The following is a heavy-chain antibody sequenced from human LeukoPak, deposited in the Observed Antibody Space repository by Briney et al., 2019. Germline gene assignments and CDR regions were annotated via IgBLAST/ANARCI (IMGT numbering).Heavy chain of an antibody. Sequence: PGGSLRLSCAASGFTVSSNYMSWVRQAPGKGLEWVSVIYSGGSTYYADSVKGRFTISRDNSKNTLYLQMNSLRAEDTAVYYCSYSSSSVGYMDVWGKGPRSPSP. D-gene: IGHD6-6*01. CDR3: SYSSSSVGYMDV. J-gene: IGHJ6*03. CDR2: IYSGGST. CDR1: GFTVSSNY. V-gene: IGHV3-53*01.